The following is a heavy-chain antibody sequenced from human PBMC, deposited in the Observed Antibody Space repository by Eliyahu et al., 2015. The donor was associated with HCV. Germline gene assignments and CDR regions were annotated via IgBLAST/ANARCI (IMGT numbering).Heavy chain of an antibody. Sequence: QLVESGGGLVQPGRSLRLSCAASGFNFDXYXLHWVRQAPGKGLEWVSGIGWNSGSIDYADSVKGRFTISRDNAENSLYLQMNSLRAEDTALYYCAKGGRSTSWINYYYYGMDVWGQGTTVTVSS. V-gene: IGHV3-9*01. CDR1: GFNFDXYX. CDR3: AKGGRSTSWINYYYYGMDV. D-gene: IGHD2-2*01. CDR2: IGWNSGSI. J-gene: IGHJ6*02.